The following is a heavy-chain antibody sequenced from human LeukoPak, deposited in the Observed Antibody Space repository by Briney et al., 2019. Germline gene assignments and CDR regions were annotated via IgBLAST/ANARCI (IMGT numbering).Heavy chain of an antibody. CDR3: ATRFARIRTDYGDYVRKQIDY. J-gene: IGHJ4*02. V-gene: IGHV1-24*01. CDR1: GGTFSSYA. D-gene: IGHD4-17*01. CDR2: FDPEDGET. Sequence: ASVKVSCKASGGTFSSYAISWVRQAPGQGLEWMGGFDPEDGETIYAQKFQGRVTMTEDTSTDTAYMELSSLRSEDTAVYYCATRFARIRTDYGDYVRKQIDYWGQGTLVTVSS.